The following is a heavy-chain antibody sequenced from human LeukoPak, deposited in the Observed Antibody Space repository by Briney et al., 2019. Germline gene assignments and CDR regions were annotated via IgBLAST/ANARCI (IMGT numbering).Heavy chain of an antibody. D-gene: IGHD3-22*01. CDR3: ARDYYDSSGYYYGDFDY. CDR2: TYYRCKWYN. Sequence: SQTLSLTCAISGDSVSSNSAAWNWIRQSPSRGLEWLGRTYYRCKWYNDYAVSVKSRITSKQDTSKNQFSLQLNYITPEDTAVYYCARDYYDSSGYYYGDFDYWGQGTLVTVSS. CDR1: GDSVSSNSAA. J-gene: IGHJ4*02. V-gene: IGHV6-1*01.